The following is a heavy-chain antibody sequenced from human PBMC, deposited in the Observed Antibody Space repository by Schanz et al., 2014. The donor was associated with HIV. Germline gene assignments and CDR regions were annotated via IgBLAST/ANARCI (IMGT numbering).Heavy chain of an antibody. CDR1: GFAFSSYG. CDR3: ARYPRLIENNSPQGLDV. J-gene: IGHJ6*02. V-gene: IGHV3-30*03. Sequence: QVQLVESGGGVVQPGRSLRLSCAASGFAFSSYGMHWVRQAPGKGLEWVAVISYDGSNKYYADSVKGRFTISRDNSKNTLYLQMNSLRAEDTAVYFCARYPRLIENNSPQGLDVWGQGTTVIVTS. CDR2: ISYDGSNK. D-gene: IGHD1-20*01.